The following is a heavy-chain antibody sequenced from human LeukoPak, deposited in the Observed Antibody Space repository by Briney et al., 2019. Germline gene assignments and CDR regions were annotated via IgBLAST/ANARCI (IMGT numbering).Heavy chain of an antibody. V-gene: IGHV4-61*02. CDR3: ARDGRVAARLNWFDP. CDR1: GGSISSGSYY. D-gene: IGHD6-6*01. J-gene: IGHJ5*02. CDR2: IYTSGST. Sequence: SETLSLTCTVSGGSISSGSYYWSWIRQPAGKGLEWIGRIYTSGSTNYNPSLKSRVTISVDTSKNQFSLKLSSVTAADTAVYYCARDGRVAARLNWFDPWGQGTLVTVSS.